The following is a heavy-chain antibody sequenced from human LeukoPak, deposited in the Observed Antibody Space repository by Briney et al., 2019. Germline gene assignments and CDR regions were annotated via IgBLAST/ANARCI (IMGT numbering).Heavy chain of an antibody. CDR3: ARSLGYCSGGSCRDYYYYGMDV. Sequence: GASVKVSCKASGYTFTSYGISWVRQAPGQGLEWMGWISAYNGNTSYAQKLQGRVTMTTDTSTSTAYMELRSLRSEDTAVYYCARSLGYCSGGSCRDYYYYGMDVWGQGTTVTVSS. J-gene: IGHJ6*02. V-gene: IGHV1-18*01. CDR2: ISAYNGNT. CDR1: GYTFTSYG. D-gene: IGHD2-15*01.